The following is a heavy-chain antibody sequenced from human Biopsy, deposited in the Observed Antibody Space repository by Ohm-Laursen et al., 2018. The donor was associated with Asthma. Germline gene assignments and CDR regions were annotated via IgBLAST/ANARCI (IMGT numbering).Heavy chain of an antibody. CDR3: ARDGGLTSYPGTFRI. CDR1: GGSISSSSYY. Sequence: GTLSLTCTVSGGSISSSSYYWGWIRQPPGKGLEWIGSIYYNGRTYYNPSLKSRATISEDTSKNQLSLQLSFVTAADTAVYYCARDGGLTSYPGTFRIWGQGTMVTVSS. D-gene: IGHD1-1*01. CDR2: IYYNGRT. V-gene: IGHV4-39*02. J-gene: IGHJ3*02.